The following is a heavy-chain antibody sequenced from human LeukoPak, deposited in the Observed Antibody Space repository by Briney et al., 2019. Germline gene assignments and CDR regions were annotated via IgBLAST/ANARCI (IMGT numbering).Heavy chain of an antibody. CDR3: AEGSSWHGY. D-gene: IGHD6-13*01. CDR2: FSNTGDT. CDR1: GGSISSYS. Sequence: SETLSLTCTVSGGSISSYSWSWIRQPPGRGLEWIGHFSNTGDTNYNPSLKGRLTLSVDTSKNQLSLKLSSVTAADTAVYYCAEGSSWHGYWGQGTLVTVSS. V-gene: IGHV4-59*01. J-gene: IGHJ4*02.